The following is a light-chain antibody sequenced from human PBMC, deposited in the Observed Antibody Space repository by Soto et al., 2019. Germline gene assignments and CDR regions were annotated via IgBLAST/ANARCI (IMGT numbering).Light chain of an antibody. CDR2: DAS. Sequence: DIQMTQSPSSLSASVGDRITITCQASQDINKYLNWYQQKLGKAPKLLIYDASNLQRGVPSRFSGSGSGTHFSLSISSLQLEDIATYYCQQSENGPLTFGGGTKVEIK. J-gene: IGKJ4*01. CDR1: QDINKY. CDR3: QQSENGPLT. V-gene: IGKV1-33*01.